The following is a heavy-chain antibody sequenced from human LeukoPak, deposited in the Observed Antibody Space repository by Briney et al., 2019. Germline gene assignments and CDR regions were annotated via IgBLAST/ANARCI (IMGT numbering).Heavy chain of an antibody. CDR2: INHSGST. Sequence: SETLSLTCAVYGGSFSGYYWSWIRQPPGKGLEWIGEINHSGSTNYNPSLKSRVTISVDTSKNQFSLKLSSVTAADTAVYYCARQRRITMIVVVGFAFDIWGQGTMVTVSS. CDR3: ARQRRITMIVVVGFAFDI. V-gene: IGHV4-34*01. CDR1: GGSFSGYY. J-gene: IGHJ3*02. D-gene: IGHD3-22*01.